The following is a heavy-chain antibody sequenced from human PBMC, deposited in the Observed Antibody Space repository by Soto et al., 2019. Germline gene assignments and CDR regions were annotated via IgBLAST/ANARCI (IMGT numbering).Heavy chain of an antibody. CDR3: AKGRYRHAYD. V-gene: IGHV3-23*01. CDR1: GFAFSRSA. Sequence: EVQLLESGGGLIQPGGSLRLSCAASGFAFSRSAMAWVRQAPQKGLEWVSSISKGGGTTFYAGSVEGRFPISRDNSKNTLYLQMNSVRADDTAVYYCAKGRYRHAYDWGRGTLVTVSS. J-gene: IGHJ4*02. D-gene: IGHD3-16*01. CDR2: ISKGGGTT.